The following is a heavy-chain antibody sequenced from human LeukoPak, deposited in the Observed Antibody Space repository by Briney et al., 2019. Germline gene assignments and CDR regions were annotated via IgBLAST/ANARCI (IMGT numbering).Heavy chain of an antibody. V-gene: IGHV3-23*01. J-gene: IGHJ1*01. CDR2: ISGSGVST. Sequence: GGSLRLSCAASGFTFSNYAMSWVGQGPGRGGRGVTHISGSGVSTSYADSVKGRFTISRDKSKNTVYLQMNSLRAEDTAIYYCAKNLYDYGIFQHWGPGTLVTVSS. D-gene: IGHD4-17*01. CDR1: GFTFSNYA. CDR3: AKNLYDYGIFQH.